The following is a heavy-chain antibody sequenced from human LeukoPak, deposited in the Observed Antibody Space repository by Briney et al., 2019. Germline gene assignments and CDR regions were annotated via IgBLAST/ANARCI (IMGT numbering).Heavy chain of an antibody. CDR2: IYLSDSET. V-gene: IGHV5-51*01. CDR1: GYTFINYW. Sequence: GESLKISCKGSGYTFINYWIGWVRQMPGKGLEWMGIIYLSDSETIYSPPFQGQVAISADKSISTAYLQWSSLKASDTAMYYCARLYGGNSVWGQGTVVTVSS. CDR3: ARLYGGNSV. J-gene: IGHJ3*01. D-gene: IGHD4-23*01.